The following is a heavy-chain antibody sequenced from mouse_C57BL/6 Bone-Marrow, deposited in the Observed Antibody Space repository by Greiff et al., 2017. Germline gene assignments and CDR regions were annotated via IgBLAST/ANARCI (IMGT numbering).Heavy chain of an antibody. D-gene: IGHD1-1*01. Sequence: QVQLQQSGPELVKPGASVKLSCKASGYTFTSYDINWVKQRPGQGLEWIGWIYTRDGSTKYNEKFKGRATLTVDKSSSTAYMALHSLASEDSAVYFCARLEFDGSSGDWYFDVWGTGTTVTVAS. CDR3: ARLEFDGSSGDWYFDV. CDR1: GYTFTSYD. V-gene: IGHV1-85*01. J-gene: IGHJ1*03. CDR2: IYTRDGST.